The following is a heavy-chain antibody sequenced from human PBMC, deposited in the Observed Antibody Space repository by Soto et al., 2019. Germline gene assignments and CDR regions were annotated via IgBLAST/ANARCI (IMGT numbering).Heavy chain of an antibody. Sequence: GGSLRLSCAASGFNFSPYWMHWVLQPPGKGLEWVSHINADGSTTVYADSVKGRFTISRDNARNTLYLQMNSLRAVDTAVYYCARDRGNPDSFNIWGQGTMVTVS. D-gene: IGHD3-10*01. CDR1: GFNFSPYW. J-gene: IGHJ3*02. CDR2: INADGSTT. V-gene: IGHV3-74*01. CDR3: ARDRGNPDSFNI.